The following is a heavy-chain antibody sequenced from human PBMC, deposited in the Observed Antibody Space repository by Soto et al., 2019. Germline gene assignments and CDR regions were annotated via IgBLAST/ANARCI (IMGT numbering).Heavy chain of an antibody. CDR3: AGGFRNGFNV. CDR2: ISGPSIYI. CDR1: GFTFSGYS. Sequence: EVQLVESGGGLVKPGGSLRLSCVASGFTFSGYSINWVRQAPGKGLEWVSYISGPSIYIYYADSVKGRFTISRDNAKSAVYLQMNSLRAEDTAVYYCAGGFRNGFNVWGQETTVSVSS. D-gene: IGHD2-8*01. V-gene: IGHV3-21*01. J-gene: IGHJ6*02.